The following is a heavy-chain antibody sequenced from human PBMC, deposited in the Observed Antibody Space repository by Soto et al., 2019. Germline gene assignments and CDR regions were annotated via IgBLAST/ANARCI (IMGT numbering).Heavy chain of an antibody. V-gene: IGHV5-10-1*01. Sequence: GESLKISXKGSGYSFTTYWISWVRQMPGKGLEWMGRIDPSDSYTKYSPSFQGHVTMSTDKSISTAYLQWSSLKASDTALYYCARPHYYDSSPEYFDLWGRGTLVTVSS. CDR1: GYSFTTYW. D-gene: IGHD3-22*01. CDR2: IDPSDSYT. CDR3: ARPHYYDSSPEYFDL. J-gene: IGHJ2*01.